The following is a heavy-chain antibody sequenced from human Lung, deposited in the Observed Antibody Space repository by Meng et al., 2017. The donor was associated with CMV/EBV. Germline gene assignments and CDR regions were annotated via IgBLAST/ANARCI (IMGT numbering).Heavy chain of an antibody. J-gene: IGHJ4*02. CDR3: ARVVTALWGYYFDY. Sequence: QAKLQESGPGCVKPSGNLSLTWAVPGGYISSSNWWSWVRQPPGKGLEWIGEIYHSGSTDYNPSLKSRVTISVDKSKNQFSLKLSSVTAADTAVYYCARVVTALWGYYFDYWGQGTLVTVSS. V-gene: IGHV4-4*02. CDR1: GGYISSSNW. CDR2: IYHSGST. D-gene: IGHD2-21*02.